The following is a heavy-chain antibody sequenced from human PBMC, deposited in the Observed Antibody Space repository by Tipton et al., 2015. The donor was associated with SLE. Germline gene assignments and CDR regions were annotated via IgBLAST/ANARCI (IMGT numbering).Heavy chain of an antibody. CDR2: INYSGNT. CDR3: ATSLNYYDSSGPEG. CDR1: GGSISSGGYY. V-gene: IGHV4-61*08. Sequence: TLSLTCTVSGGSISSGGYYWSWIRQSPGKGLEWIGEINYSGNTKYNPSLKSRVTISVDTSKNQFSLNLNFMTAADTAMYYCATSLNYYDSSGPEGWGQGTMVTVSS. D-gene: IGHD3-22*01. J-gene: IGHJ3*01.